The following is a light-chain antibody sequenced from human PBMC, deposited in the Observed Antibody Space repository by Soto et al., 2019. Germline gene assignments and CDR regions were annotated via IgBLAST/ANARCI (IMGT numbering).Light chain of an antibody. Sequence: GQSITISCTGTSSDVGGYNYVSWYQQYPGKAPKLMIYDVSNRPSGVSNRFSGSKSGNTASLTISGLQAEDEADYYCSSYTISNTLVFGSGTKVTVL. CDR1: SSDVGGYNY. J-gene: IGLJ1*01. CDR3: SSYTISNTLV. CDR2: DVS. V-gene: IGLV2-14*04.